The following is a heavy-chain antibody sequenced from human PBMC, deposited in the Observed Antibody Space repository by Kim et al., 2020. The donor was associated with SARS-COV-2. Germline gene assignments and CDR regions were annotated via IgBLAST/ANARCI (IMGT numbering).Heavy chain of an antibody. D-gene: IGHD3-10*01. Sequence: GGSLRLSCAASGFTFSSYWMSWVRQAPGKGLEWVANIKQDGSEKYYVDSVKGRFTISRDNAKNSLYLQMNSLRAEDTAVYYCARVTYYYGSGSYYTNYWGQGTLVTVSS. V-gene: IGHV3-7*01. J-gene: IGHJ4*02. CDR3: ARVTYYYGSGSYYTNY. CDR1: GFTFSSYW. CDR2: IKQDGSEK.